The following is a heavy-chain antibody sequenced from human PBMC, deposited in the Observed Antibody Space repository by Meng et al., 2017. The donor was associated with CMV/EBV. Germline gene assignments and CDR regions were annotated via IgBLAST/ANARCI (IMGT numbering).Heavy chain of an antibody. Sequence: CKAAGGTFSSYAIGWVRQATGQGLEWMGGIIPIFGTANYAQKFQGRVTITTDESTSTAYMELSSLRSEDTAVYYCAVTVDTAAYYFDYWGQGTLVTVSS. CDR2: IIPIFGTA. CDR3: AVTVDTAAYYFDY. J-gene: IGHJ4*02. D-gene: IGHD5-18*01. CDR1: GGTFSSYA. V-gene: IGHV1-69*05.